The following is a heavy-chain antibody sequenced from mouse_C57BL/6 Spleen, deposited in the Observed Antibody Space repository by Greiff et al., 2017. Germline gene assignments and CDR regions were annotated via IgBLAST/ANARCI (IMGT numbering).Heavy chain of an antibody. CDR1: GFSLTSYG. J-gene: IGHJ2*01. CDR3: ARDYYYGSSPYFDY. CDR2: IWSGGST. D-gene: IGHD1-1*01. Sequence: VQLKESGPGLVQPSQSLSITCTVSGFSLTSYGVHWVRQSPGKGLAWLGVIWSGGSTDDNAAFISRLSISKDNSKSQVFFKMNSLQADDTAIYYCARDYYYGSSPYFDYWGQGTTLTVSS. V-gene: IGHV2-2*01.